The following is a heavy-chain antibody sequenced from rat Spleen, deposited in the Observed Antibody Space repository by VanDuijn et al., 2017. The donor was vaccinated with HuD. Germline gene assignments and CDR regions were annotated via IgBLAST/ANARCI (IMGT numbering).Heavy chain of an antibody. V-gene: IGHV5S23*01. CDR1: GFTFSNYY. Sequence: EVQLVESGGGLVQPGRSLKLSCAASGFTFSNYYMAWVRQAPTKGLEWVASITNSGGSTYYRDSVKGRFTISRDNAKSTLYLQMDSLRSEDTATYYCTRELPGYYVMDAWGQGASVTVSS. D-gene: IGHD1-4*01. J-gene: IGHJ4*01. CDR3: TRELPGYYVMDA. CDR2: ITNSGGST.